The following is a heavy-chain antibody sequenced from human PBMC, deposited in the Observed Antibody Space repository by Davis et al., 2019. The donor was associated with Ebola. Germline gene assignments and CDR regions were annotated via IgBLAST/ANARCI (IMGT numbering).Heavy chain of an antibody. CDR3: AKFGTRFLEWFGNGMDV. Sequence: GESLKISCAASGFTFSSYAMSWVRQAPGKGLEWVSAISGSGGSTYYADSVKGRFTISRDNSKNTLYLQMNSLRAEDTAVYYCAKFGTRFLEWFGNGMDVWGQGTTVTVSS. CDR1: GFTFSSYA. D-gene: IGHD3-3*01. CDR2: ISGSGGST. V-gene: IGHV3-23*01. J-gene: IGHJ6*02.